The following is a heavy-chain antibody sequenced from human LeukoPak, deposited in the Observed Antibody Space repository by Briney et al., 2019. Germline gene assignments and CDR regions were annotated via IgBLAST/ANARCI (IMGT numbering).Heavy chain of an antibody. V-gene: IGHV4-34*01. J-gene: IGHJ4*02. Sequence: PSETLSLTCAVYGGSFSGYYWRWIRQPPGKGLEWVGEINHSGSTNNNPSLKSRVTISVDTSKNQFSLKLSSVTAADTAVYYCARGRIVGATTREGGDYWGQGTLVTVSS. D-gene: IGHD1-26*01. CDR3: ARGRIVGATTREGGDY. CDR2: INHSGST. CDR1: GGSFSGYY.